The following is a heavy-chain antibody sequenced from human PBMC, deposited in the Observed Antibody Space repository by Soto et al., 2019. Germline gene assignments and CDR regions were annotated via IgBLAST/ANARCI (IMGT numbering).Heavy chain of an antibody. J-gene: IGHJ5*02. D-gene: IGHD6-19*01. Sequence: LSLRFSVAGGSINSSSYFWGWVRQPPGKGLEWIGSIYYSGSTYYNPSLRSRVTISVDTSKNQFSLKLSSVTAADTAVFYCARHYSSGSRNWFDPWGQGTLVTVSS. V-gene: IGHV4-39*01. CDR2: IYYSGST. CDR1: GGSINSSSYF. CDR3: ARHYSSGSRNWFDP.